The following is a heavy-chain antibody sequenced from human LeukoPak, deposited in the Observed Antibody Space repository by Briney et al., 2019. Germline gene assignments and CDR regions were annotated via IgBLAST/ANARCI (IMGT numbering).Heavy chain of an antibody. CDR1: GGSISSYY. CDR2: IYYSGST. J-gene: IGHJ4*02. CDR3: ASRGGYAAEDY. Sequence: SETLSLTCTVSGGSISSYYWSWIRQPPGKGLEWIGYIYYSGSTNYNPSLKSRVTISVDTSKNQFSLKLSSVTAADTAVYYCASRGGYAAEDYWGQGTLVTVSS. V-gene: IGHV4-59*12. D-gene: IGHD5-12*01.